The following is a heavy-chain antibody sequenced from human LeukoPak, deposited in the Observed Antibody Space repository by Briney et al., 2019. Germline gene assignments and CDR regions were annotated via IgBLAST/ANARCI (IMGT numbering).Heavy chain of an antibody. D-gene: IGHD4-17*01. CDR1: GFTVSSNY. J-gene: IGHJ5*02. CDR3: ARDRGFYGDYGSHWFDP. Sequence: PGGSLRLSCVVSGFTVSSNYMSWVRQAPGKGLEWVSYISSSSSTIYYADSVKGRFTISRDNAKNSLYLQMNSLRAEDTAVYYCARDRGFYGDYGSHWFDPWGQGTLVTVSS. CDR2: ISSSSSTI. V-gene: IGHV3-48*01.